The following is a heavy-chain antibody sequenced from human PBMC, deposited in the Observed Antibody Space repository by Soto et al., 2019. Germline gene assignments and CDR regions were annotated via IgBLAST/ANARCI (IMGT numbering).Heavy chain of an antibody. CDR1: GFTFSSYA. CDR2: ISYDGSNK. Sequence: GGSLRLSCAASGFTFSSYAMHWVRQAPGKGLEWVAVISYDGSNKYYADSVKGRFTISRDNSKNTRYLQMNSLRAEDTAVYYCARVLGYCSSTSCPPPYYYYYGMDVWGQGTTVTVSS. V-gene: IGHV3-30-3*01. D-gene: IGHD2-2*01. J-gene: IGHJ6*02. CDR3: ARVLGYCSSTSCPPPYYYYYGMDV.